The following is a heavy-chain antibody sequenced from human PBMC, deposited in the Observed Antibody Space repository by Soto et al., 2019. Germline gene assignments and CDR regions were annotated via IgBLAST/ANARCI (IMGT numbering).Heavy chain of an antibody. V-gene: IGHV3-23*01. CDR2: ISGSGGST. CDR1: GFTFSSYA. D-gene: IGHD2-8*01. Sequence: PGGSLRLSCAASGFTFSSYAMSWVRQAPGKGLEWVSAISGSGGSTYYADSVKGRFTISRDNSKNTLYLQMNSLRSEDTAVYYCARGTFKWLIFWGQGTMVTVSS. CDR3: ARGTFKWLIF. J-gene: IGHJ3*01.